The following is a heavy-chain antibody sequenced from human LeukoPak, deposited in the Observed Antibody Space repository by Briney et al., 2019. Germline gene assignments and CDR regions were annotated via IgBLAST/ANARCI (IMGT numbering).Heavy chain of an antibody. CDR2: IYYSGST. D-gene: IGHD5-12*01. CDR3: ARHWLGEGPDAFDI. J-gene: IGHJ3*02. CDR1: GGSISSYH. Sequence: SETLSLTCTVSGGSISSYHWSWIRQPPGKGLEWIGYIYYSGSTNYNPSLKSRVTISVDTSKNQFSLKLSSVTAADTAVYYCARHWLGEGPDAFDIWGQGTMVTVSS. V-gene: IGHV4-59*08.